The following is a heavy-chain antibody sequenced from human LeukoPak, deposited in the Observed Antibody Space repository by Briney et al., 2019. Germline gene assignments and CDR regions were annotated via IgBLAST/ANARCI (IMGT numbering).Heavy chain of an antibody. J-gene: IGHJ4*02. D-gene: IGHD3-10*01. CDR2: IKQDGSEK. V-gene: IGHV3-7*02. Sequence: GGSLRLSCAASGFTFSSYAMSWVRQAPGKGLEWVANIKQDGSEKYYVDSVKGRFTISRDNAKNSLYLQMNSLRAEDTAVYYCARSSGSSWGQGTLVTVSS. CDR1: GFTFSSYA. CDR3: ARSSGSS.